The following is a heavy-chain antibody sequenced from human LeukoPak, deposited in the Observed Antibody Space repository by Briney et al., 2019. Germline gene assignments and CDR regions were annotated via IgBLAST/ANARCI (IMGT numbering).Heavy chain of an antibody. CDR3: ASRRIAVAGSLRY. J-gene: IGHJ4*02. D-gene: IGHD6-19*01. CDR1: GGSFSGYY. V-gene: IGHV4-34*01. CDR2: INHSGST. Sequence: SETLSLTCAVYGGSFSGYYWSWIRQPPGKGLEWIGEINHSGSTNYNPSLKSRVTISVDTSKNQFSPKLSSVTAADTAVYYCASRRIAVAGSLRYWGQGTLVIVSS.